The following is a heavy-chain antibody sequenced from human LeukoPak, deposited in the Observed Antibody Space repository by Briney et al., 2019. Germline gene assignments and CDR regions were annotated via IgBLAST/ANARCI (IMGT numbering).Heavy chain of an antibody. D-gene: IGHD6-13*01. J-gene: IGHJ4*02. Sequence: GRSLRLSCAAAGFTFSSYAIHWVRQAPGKGLEWVAVMSFDGSNKYYADSVKGRFTISRDNSENTLYLQMNSLRAEDTALYYCARDPRRSSQTGYFDYWGQGTLVTVSS. V-gene: IGHV3-30*04. CDR2: MSFDGSNK. CDR1: GFTFSSYA. CDR3: ARDPRRSSQTGYFDY.